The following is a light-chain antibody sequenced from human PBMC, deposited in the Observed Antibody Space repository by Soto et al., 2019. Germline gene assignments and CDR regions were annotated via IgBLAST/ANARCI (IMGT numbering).Light chain of an antibody. J-gene: IGKJ2*01. Sequence: DVVMTQSPLSLPVTLGQPASISCRSSQSLVYSDGNTYLSWFLQRPGQSPRRLIYNVSNRDSRVPERFSGSWAGPDFTLTISRVEAEDVGIYYCMQGPHWPPYTFGQGTKLEIK. CDR2: NVS. CDR3: MQGPHWPPYT. V-gene: IGKV2-30*01. CDR1: QSLVYSDGNTY.